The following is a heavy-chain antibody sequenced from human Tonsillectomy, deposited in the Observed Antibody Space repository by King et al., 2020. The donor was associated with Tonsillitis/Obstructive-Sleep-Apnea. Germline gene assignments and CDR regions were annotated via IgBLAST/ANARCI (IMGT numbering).Heavy chain of an antibody. Sequence: VQLQQWGAGLLKPSETLSLTCAVYGGSFSYYYWSWIRQPPGKGLEWIGYIYYSGSTNYNPSLKSRVTISVDTSKNQFSLKLSSVTAADTAVYYCARAVGWFDPWGQGTLVTVSS. CDR2: IYYSGST. CDR3: ARAVGWFDP. CDR1: GGSFSYYY. V-gene: IGHV4-34*11. J-gene: IGHJ5*02.